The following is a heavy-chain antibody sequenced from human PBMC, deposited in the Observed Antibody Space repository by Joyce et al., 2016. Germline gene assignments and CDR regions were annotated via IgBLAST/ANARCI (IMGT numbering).Heavy chain of an antibody. CDR2: ISGDSTYI. CDR3: ARGGLVYDYSMDV. J-gene: IGHJ6*02. V-gene: IGHV3-21*02. CDR1: GFTFRTSS. D-gene: IGHD2-8*02. Sequence: EVQLVESGGGLVEPGGSLRISCAASGFTFRTSSMSWFRQAPGKGLEWVSAISGDSTYIFYADSGKGRFTVSRDNAKNSLYLQMNTLRAEDTAVFFCARGGLVYDYSMDVWGQGTTVTVSS.